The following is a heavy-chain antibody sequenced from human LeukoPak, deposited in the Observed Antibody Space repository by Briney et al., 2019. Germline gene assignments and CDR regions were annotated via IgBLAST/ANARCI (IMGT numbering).Heavy chain of an antibody. Sequence: GGSLRLSCAASGFTFDDYGMSWVRQAPGKGLEWVSGINWNGGGTGYADSVKGRSTISRDNAKNSLYLQMNSLRAEDTALYYCARVSSGWSPDYWGQGTLVTVSS. J-gene: IGHJ4*02. CDR2: INWNGGGT. CDR3: ARVSSGWSPDY. CDR1: GFTFDDYG. V-gene: IGHV3-20*04. D-gene: IGHD6-19*01.